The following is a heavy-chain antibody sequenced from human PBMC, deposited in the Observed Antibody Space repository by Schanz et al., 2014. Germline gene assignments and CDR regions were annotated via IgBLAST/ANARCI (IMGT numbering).Heavy chain of an antibody. J-gene: IGHJ4*02. V-gene: IGHV3-11*06. CDR2: ISSSGSYI. CDR3: ARPRVDYGEVDY. D-gene: IGHD4-17*01. Sequence: QVQLVESGGGVVQPGRSLRLSCAASGFTFSDYYMSWIRQAPGKGLEWVSSISSSGSYIHYADSVKGRFTISRDRFQNTLYLRMSSLRAEDTAVYYCARPRVDYGEVDYWGQGTLVTVSS. CDR1: GFTFSDYY.